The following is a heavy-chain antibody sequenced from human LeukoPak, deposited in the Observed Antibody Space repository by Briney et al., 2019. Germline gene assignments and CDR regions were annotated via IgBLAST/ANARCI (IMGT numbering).Heavy chain of an antibody. D-gene: IGHD6-13*01. Sequence: SETLSLTCSVSGYSISSGYYWDWIRQPPGKGLEWIASIYHTGKSYYNPSLKSRVTISVDTSKNQFSLKLSSVTAADTAVYYCARVGTYYYYYMDVWGKGTTVTISS. V-gene: IGHV4-38-2*02. CDR3: ARVGTYYYYYMDV. CDR2: IYHTGKS. CDR1: GYSISSGYY. J-gene: IGHJ6*03.